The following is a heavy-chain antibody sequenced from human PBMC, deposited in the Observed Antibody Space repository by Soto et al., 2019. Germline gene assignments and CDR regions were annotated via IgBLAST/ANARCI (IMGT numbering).Heavy chain of an antibody. CDR3: AKVGHGSGKGLDY. J-gene: IGHJ4*02. Sequence: QVHLVESGGGVVQPGRSLRLSCAASGFTFSTYGMHWVRQAPGKGLGWLAAISYDGSDKYYADSVKGRFTISRDNSKKTLYLQMNSLRPEDTAVYYCAKVGHGSGKGLDYWGQGTLVTVSS. CDR1: GFTFSTYG. V-gene: IGHV3-30*18. D-gene: IGHD3-10*01. CDR2: ISYDGSDK.